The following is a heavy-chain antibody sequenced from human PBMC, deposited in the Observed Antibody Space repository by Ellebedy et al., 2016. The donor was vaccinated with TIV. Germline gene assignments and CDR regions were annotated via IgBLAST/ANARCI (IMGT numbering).Heavy chain of an antibody. CDR3: ARRYGSGSPHLDY. Sequence: GESLKISCAASGFTFSSYAVGWVRQAPGKGLGWVSSFSFSGGTTNYADSVKGRFTTSRDNSKNTLYLQMNSLRAEDTAVYYCARRYGSGSPHLDYWGQGTLVTVSS. D-gene: IGHD3-10*01. V-gene: IGHV3-23*01. CDR2: FSFSGGTT. J-gene: IGHJ4*02. CDR1: GFTFSSYA.